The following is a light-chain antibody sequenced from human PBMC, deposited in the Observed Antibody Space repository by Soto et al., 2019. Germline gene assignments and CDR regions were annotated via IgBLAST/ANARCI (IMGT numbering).Light chain of an antibody. J-gene: IGKJ1*01. Sequence: DVQMAQSPSALSASGGEKITRSCRASQSVGRWLAWYQQKPGKAPEVLIYKASTLKYGVPSRFSGSGSGTEFSLTISSLQPDDFATYYCQHYNSYSEAFGQGTKVDIK. V-gene: IGKV1-5*03. CDR2: KAS. CDR3: QHYNSYSEA. CDR1: QSVGRW.